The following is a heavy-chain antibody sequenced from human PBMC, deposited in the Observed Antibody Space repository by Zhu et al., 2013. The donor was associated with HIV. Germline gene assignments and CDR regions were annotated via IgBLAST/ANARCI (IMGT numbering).Heavy chain of an antibody. V-gene: IGHV1-46*01. CDR1: GYTFTSYY. D-gene: IGHD6-13*01. J-gene: IGHJ3*02. Sequence: QVQLVQSGAEVKKPGASVKVSCKASGYTFTSYYMHWVRQAPGQGLEWMGIINPSGGSTSYAQKFQGRVTMTRDTSTSTVYMELSSLRSEDTAVYYCASSILIAAAGMGDAFDIWGQGDNGHRLF. CDR2: INPSGGST. CDR3: ASSILIAAAGMGDAFDI.